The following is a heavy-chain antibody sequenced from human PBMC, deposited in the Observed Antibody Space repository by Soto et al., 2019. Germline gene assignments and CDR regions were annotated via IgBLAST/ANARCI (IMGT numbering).Heavy chain of an antibody. J-gene: IGHJ4*02. D-gene: IGHD3-3*01. V-gene: IGHV3-33*01. CDR3: ARGGRGTIFGVVITPLYYFDY. CDR2: IWYDGSNK. Sequence: PGGSLRLSCAASGFTFSSYGMHWVRQAPGKGLEWVAVIWYDGSNKYYADSVKGRFTISRDNSKNTLYLQMNSLRAEDTAVYYCARGGRGTIFGVVITPLYYFDYWGQGTLVTAPQ. CDR1: GFTFSSYG.